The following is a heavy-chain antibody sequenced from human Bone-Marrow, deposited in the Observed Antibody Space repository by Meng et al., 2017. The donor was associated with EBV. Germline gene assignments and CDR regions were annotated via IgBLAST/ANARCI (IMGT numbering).Heavy chain of an antibody. V-gene: IGHV1-46*01. CDR1: GDTFTGYY. J-gene: IGHJ5*02. Sequence: QGQLVQCGDWGKKPWLSMKVSCKVSGDTFTGYYMHWVRQAPGQGLEWMGIINPSGGSTSYAQKFQGRVTMTRETSTSTVYMELSSLRSEDTAVYYCARVSIAVAGIGPWGQGTLVTVSS. D-gene: IGHD6-19*01. CDR3: ARVSIAVAGIGP. CDR2: INPSGGST.